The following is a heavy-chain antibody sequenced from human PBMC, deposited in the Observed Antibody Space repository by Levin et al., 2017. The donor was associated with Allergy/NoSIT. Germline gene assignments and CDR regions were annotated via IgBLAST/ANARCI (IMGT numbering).Heavy chain of an antibody. J-gene: IGHJ4*02. Sequence: SETLSLTCTVSGGSISSSSYYWGWIRQPPGKGLEWIGSIYYSGSTYYNPSLKSRVTISVDTSKNQFSLKLSSVTAADTAVYYCARPTGIGDARGADYWGQGTLVTVSS. CDR1: GGSISSSSYY. CDR3: ARPTGIGDARGADY. CDR2: IYYSGST. D-gene: IGHD3-16*01. V-gene: IGHV4-39*01.